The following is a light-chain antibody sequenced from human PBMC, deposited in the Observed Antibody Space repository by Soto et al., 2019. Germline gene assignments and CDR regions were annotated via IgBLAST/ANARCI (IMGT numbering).Light chain of an antibody. J-gene: IGLJ2*01. Sequence: QPVLTQSSSASASLGSSVKVTCTLSSGHSSNIIAWHQQQPGKAPRYLLKVEGSGTYNRGSGVPDRFSGSSSGADRYLTISNLQFEDEADYFCETWDSNSRVFGGGTKLTVL. CDR2: VEGSGTY. CDR1: SGHSSNI. V-gene: IGLV4-60*02. CDR3: ETWDSNSRV.